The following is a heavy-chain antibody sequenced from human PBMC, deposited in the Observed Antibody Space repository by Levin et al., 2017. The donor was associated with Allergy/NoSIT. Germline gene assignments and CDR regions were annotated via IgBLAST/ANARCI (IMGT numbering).Heavy chain of an antibody. Sequence: SETLSLTCTVSGGSISSSSYYWGWIRQPPGKGLEWIGSIYYSGSTYYNPSLKSRVTISVDTSKNQFSLKLSSVTAADTAVYYCARDGSNYYDSSGYSYYYGMDVWGQGTTVTVSS. CDR2: IYYSGST. V-gene: IGHV4-39*07. J-gene: IGHJ6*02. CDR1: GGSISSSSYY. D-gene: IGHD3-22*01. CDR3: ARDGSNYYDSSGYSYYYGMDV.